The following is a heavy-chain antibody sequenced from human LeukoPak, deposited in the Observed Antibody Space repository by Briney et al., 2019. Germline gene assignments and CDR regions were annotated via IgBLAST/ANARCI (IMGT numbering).Heavy chain of an antibody. Sequence: PGGSLRLSCAASEFSFTSYWMHWIRQAPGKGLVWVSRIHSDGSATSYADSVKGRFTISRDNAKNMVYLQMNSLGVEDTAVYYCARGGSGCFDYWGQGTLVTASS. J-gene: IGHJ4*02. V-gene: IGHV3-74*01. CDR2: IHSDGSAT. D-gene: IGHD6-19*01. CDR3: ARGGSGCFDY. CDR1: EFSFTSYW.